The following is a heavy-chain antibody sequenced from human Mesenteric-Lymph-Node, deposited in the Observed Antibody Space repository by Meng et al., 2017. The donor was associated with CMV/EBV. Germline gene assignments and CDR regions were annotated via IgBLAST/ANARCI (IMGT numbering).Heavy chain of an antibody. V-gene: IGHV3-53*01. CDR1: GFTVSSNY. CDR3: ATGYCGSTTCHEFDP. D-gene: IGHD2-2*01. CDR2: IYSGGST. Sequence: GGSLKISCAASGFTVSSNYMSWVRQAPGKGLEWVSVIYSGGSTYYADSVKGRFTISRDNSKNTLYLQMNSLRAEDTAVYYCATGYCGSTTCHEFDPWGQGTLVTVSS. J-gene: IGHJ5*02.